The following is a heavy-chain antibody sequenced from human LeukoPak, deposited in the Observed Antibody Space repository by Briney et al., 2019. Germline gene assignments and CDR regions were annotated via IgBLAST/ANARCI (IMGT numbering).Heavy chain of an antibody. Sequence: GGSLRLSCAASGFTLSSYSMNWVRQAPGKGLEWISYISSSSSYTNYVDSVKGRFTISRDNAKNSLYLQMNSLRAEDTAVYYCVRAVSVSSYYFDCWGQGTLVTVSS. V-gene: IGHV3-21*05. CDR1: GFTLSSYS. D-gene: IGHD5/OR15-5a*01. CDR2: ISSSSSYT. J-gene: IGHJ4*02. CDR3: VRAVSVSSYYFDC.